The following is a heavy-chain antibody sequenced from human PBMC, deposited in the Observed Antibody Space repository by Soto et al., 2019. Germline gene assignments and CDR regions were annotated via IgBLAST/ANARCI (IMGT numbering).Heavy chain of an antibody. J-gene: IGHJ4*02. D-gene: IGHD5-18*01. CDR1: GFSVRANY. Sequence: EVQLVESGGGLIQPGGSLRLSCAVSGFSVRANYMSWVRQAPGKGLEWVSVIYDTDTTYYADSVQGRFIISRDISKNFLYLQMNVLRAEDTALYYCHGYGYWGQGTLVTVSS. V-gene: IGHV3-53*01. CDR3: HGYGY. CDR2: IYDTDTT.